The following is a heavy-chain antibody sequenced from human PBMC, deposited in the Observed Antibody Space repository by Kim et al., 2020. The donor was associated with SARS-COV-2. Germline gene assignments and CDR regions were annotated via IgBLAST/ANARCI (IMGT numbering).Heavy chain of an antibody. J-gene: IGHJ5*02. CDR3: ATGDFLSGYTNPPWFDP. CDR1: GGSLSSYY. CDR2: IYYSGST. D-gene: IGHD3-3*01. V-gene: IGHV4-59*01. Sequence: SETLSLTCTVSGGSLSSYYWSWIRQPPGKGLEWIGYIYYSGSTNYNPSLKSRVTITVDTSKNQFSLKLSSVIAADTTVYYCATGDFLSGYTNPPWFDPWG.